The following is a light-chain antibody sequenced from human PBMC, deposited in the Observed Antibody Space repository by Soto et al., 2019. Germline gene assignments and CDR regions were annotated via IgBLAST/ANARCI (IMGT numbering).Light chain of an antibody. Sequence: QSVLTQPASVSGPPGQSITISCTGTSSDIGAYNFVSWYQQHPGKAPKLMIYDVSNRPSGVSDRFSGFKSGDTASLTISGLQAEDEADYYCTSYTTSGSYVFGTGTKLTVL. J-gene: IGLJ1*01. V-gene: IGLV2-14*01. CDR1: SSDIGAYNF. CDR3: TSYTTSGSYV. CDR2: DVS.